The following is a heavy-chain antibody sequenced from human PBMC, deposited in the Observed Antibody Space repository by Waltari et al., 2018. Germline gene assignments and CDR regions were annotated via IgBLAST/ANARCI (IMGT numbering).Heavy chain of an antibody. CDR1: GGSFSGYY. CDR3: ARVTRGTVTTLRYFDL. D-gene: IGHD4-17*01. Sequence: QVQLQQWGAGLLKPSETLSLTCAVYGGSFSGYYWSWIRQPPGKGLEWIGEINHSGSTNYNPSLKSRVTISVDTSKNQFSLKLSSVTAADTAVYYCARVTRGTVTTLRYFDLWGRGTLVTVSS. J-gene: IGHJ2*01. CDR2: INHSGST. V-gene: IGHV4-34*01.